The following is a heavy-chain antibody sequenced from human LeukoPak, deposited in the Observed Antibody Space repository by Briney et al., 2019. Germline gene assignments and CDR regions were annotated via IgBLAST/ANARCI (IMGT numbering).Heavy chain of an antibody. J-gene: IGHJ3*02. CDR3: AREGAGATGAFDI. CDR2: INHSGST. D-gene: IGHD3-16*01. V-gene: IGHV4-34*01. CDR1: GGSFSGYY. Sequence: SETLSLTCAVYGGSFSGYYWSWIRQPPGKGLEWIGEINHSGSTNYNPSLKSRVTISVDTSKNQFSLKLSSVTAADTAVYYCAREGAGATGAFDIWGQGTMVTVSS.